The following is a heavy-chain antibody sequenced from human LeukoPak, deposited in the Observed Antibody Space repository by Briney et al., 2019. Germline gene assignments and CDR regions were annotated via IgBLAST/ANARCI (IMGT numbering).Heavy chain of an antibody. J-gene: IGHJ5*02. Sequence: GGSLRLSCAASGFTFSSYAMSWVRQAPGKGLEWVAVISYDGSNKYYADSVKGRFTISRDNAKNTLYLQMNSLRAEDTAVYYCARAGWASGSYNWFDPWGQGTLVTVSS. CDR3: ARAGWASGSYNWFDP. CDR1: GFTFSSYA. V-gene: IGHV3-30-3*01. CDR2: ISYDGSNK. D-gene: IGHD1-26*01.